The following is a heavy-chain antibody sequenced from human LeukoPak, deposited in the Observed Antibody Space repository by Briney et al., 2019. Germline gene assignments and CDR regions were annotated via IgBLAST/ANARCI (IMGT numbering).Heavy chain of an antibody. J-gene: IGHJ4*02. CDR3: TTLRIYCSGGSCEIDY. D-gene: IGHD2-15*01. CDR1: GXTFSGSA. CDR2: IRSKANSYAT. V-gene: IGHV3-73*01. Sequence: GGSLRLSWAASGXTFSGSAMHWVRQASGKGLEWVGRIRSKANSYATAYAASVKGRFTISRDDSKNTAYLQMNSLKTEDTAVYYCTTLRIYCSGGSCEIDYWGQGTLVTVSS.